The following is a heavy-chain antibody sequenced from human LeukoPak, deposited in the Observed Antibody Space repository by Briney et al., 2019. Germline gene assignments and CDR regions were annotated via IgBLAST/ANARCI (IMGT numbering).Heavy chain of an antibody. CDR3: ARDMRGRSGSYPFDY. V-gene: IGHV3-30-3*01. CDR1: GFTFSSYA. J-gene: IGHJ4*02. CDR2: ISYDGSNK. D-gene: IGHD1-26*01. Sequence: GGSLRLSCAASGFTFSSYAMHWVRQAPGKGLEWVAVISYDGSNKYYADSVKGRFTVSRDNSKNTLNLQMNSLRAEDTAVYYCARDMRGRSGSYPFDYWGQGTLVTVSS.